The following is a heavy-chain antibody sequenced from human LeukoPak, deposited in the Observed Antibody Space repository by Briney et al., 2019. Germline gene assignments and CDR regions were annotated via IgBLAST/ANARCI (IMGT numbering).Heavy chain of an antibody. J-gene: IGHJ3*02. CDR2: INSDGSST. CDR3: ARAGDSSGYVGRGYI. D-gene: IGHD3-22*01. CDR1: GFTFSSYW. Sequence: GGSLRLSCAASGFTFSSYWMHWVRQAPGKGLVWVSRINSDGSSTSYADSVKGRFTISRDNAKNTLYLQMNSLRAEDAAVYYCARAGDSSGYVGRGYIWGQGTMVTVSS. V-gene: IGHV3-74*01.